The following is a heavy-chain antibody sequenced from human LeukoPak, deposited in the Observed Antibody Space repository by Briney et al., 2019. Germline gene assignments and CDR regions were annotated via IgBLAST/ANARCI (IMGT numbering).Heavy chain of an antibody. Sequence: WETLSLTCTVSGGSISSYYWSWIRQPPGKGLEWIGYIYYSGSTNYNPSLKSRVTISVDTSKNQFSLKPSSVTAADTAVYYCAREGEYSSSGGFDYWGQGTLVTVSS. J-gene: IGHJ4*02. CDR2: IYYSGST. D-gene: IGHD6-6*01. CDR1: GGSISSYY. CDR3: AREGEYSSSGGFDY. V-gene: IGHV4-59*01.